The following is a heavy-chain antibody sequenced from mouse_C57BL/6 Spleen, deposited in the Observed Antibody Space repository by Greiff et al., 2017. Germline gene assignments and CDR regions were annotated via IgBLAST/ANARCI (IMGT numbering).Heavy chain of an antibody. J-gene: IGHJ2*01. CDR1: GFNIKDDY. CDR2: IDPENGDT. D-gene: IGHD3-2*02. V-gene: IGHV14-4*01. CDR3: TTEGAQAPFDY. Sequence: EVQLVESGAELVRPGASVKLSCTASGFNIKDDYMHWVKQRPEQGLEWIGWIDPENGDTEYASKFQGKATITADTSSNTAYLQLSSLTSEDTAVYYCTTEGAQAPFDYWGQGTTLTVSS.